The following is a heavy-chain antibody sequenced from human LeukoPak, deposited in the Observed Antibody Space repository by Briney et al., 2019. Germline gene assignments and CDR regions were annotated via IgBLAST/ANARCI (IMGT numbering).Heavy chain of an antibody. CDR2: IYYSGST. D-gene: IGHD5-18*01. CDR3: ARVVTGYSYGLGDAFDI. J-gene: IGHJ3*02. V-gene: IGHV4-59*01. CDR1: GGSISSYY. Sequence: SETLSLTCTVSGGSISSYYWSWIRQPPEKGLEWIGYIYYSGSTNYNPSLKSRVTISVDTSKNQFSLKLSSVTAADTAVYYCARVVTGYSYGLGDAFDIWGQGTMVTVSS.